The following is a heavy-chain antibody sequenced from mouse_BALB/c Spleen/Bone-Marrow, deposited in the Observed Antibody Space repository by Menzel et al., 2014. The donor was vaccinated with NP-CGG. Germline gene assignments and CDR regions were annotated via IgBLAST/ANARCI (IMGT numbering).Heavy chain of an antibody. CDR3: ARLNYYGNLFV. J-gene: IGHJ1*01. V-gene: IGHV4-1*02. Sequence: EVQGVESGGGLVQPGRSLKLSRAASRFDFSRYWMSWVRQAPGKGLEWIGEINPDSSTINYTPSLKDKFIISRDNAENTLYLQMSKVRSEDTALYYCARLNYYGNLFVWGAGTTVTVSS. CDR2: INPDSSTI. CDR1: RFDFSRYW. D-gene: IGHD1-1*01.